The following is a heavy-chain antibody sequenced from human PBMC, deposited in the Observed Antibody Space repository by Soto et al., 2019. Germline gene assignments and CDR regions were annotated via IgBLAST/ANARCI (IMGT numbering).Heavy chain of an antibody. V-gene: IGHV5-51*01. CDR1: GYSFTSFW. J-gene: IGHJ4*02. D-gene: IGHD3-3*01. CDR3: AIGFFRPPSTPNLDY. Sequence: PGESLKISCQGFGYSFTSFWIGWVRQMPGKGLEWMGIINPVDSDTRYSPSFQGQVTISVDKSITTAYLQWSSLKASDTAMYYCAIGFFRPPSTPNLDYWGLGTLVTVSS. CDR2: INPVDSDT.